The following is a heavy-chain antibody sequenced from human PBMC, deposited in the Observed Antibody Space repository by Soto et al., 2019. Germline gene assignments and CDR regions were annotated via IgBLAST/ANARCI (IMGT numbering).Heavy chain of an antibody. D-gene: IGHD6-13*01. CDR1: GFTFSSYW. CDR3: AREGVGSSWYYYYYGMDV. V-gene: IGHV3-74*01. Sequence: EVQLVESGGGLVQPGGSLRLSCAASGFTFSSYWMHWVRQAPGKGLVWVSRINSDGSSTSYADSVKGRFTISRDNAKNTLYLQMNSLRAEDKAVYYCAREGVGSSWYYYYYGMDVWGQGTTVTVSS. CDR2: INSDGSST. J-gene: IGHJ6*02.